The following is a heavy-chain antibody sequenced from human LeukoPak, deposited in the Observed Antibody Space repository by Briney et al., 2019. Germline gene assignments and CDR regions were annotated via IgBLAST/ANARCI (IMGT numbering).Heavy chain of an antibody. Sequence: EPGGSLRLSCAASGFTFSHYGMHWVRQAPGKGLEWVAIIWYDGSKKYSADSAKGRFTISRDNSKNMLYLQMSSLTVEDTAVYYCARDGDTTGYYPWFDPWGQGTLVIVSS. D-gene: IGHD3-9*01. CDR2: IWYDGSKK. V-gene: IGHV3-33*01. CDR3: ARDGDTTGYYPWFDP. CDR1: GFTFSHYG. J-gene: IGHJ5*02.